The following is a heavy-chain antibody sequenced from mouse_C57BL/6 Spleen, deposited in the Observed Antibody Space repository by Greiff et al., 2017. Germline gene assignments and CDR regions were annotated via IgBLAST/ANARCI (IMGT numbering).Heavy chain of an antibody. CDR3: AVVGGLYYAMDY. J-gene: IGHJ4*01. CDR1: GYTFTGYW. V-gene: IGHV1-9*01. D-gene: IGHD1-1*02. Sequence: QVQLQQSGAELMKPGASVKLSCKATGYTFTGYWIEWVKQRPGHGLEWIGEILPGSGSTNYSEKFKGKATFTADTSSNTAYMQLSSLTTEDSAIXYCAVVGGLYYAMDYWGQGTSVTVSS. CDR2: ILPGSGST.